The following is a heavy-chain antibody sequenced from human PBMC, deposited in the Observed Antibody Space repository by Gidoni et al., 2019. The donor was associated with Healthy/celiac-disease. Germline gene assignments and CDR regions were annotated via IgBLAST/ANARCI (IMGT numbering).Heavy chain of an antibody. CDR2: ITHRGSP. J-gene: IGHJ6*02. D-gene: IGHD3-10*01. CDR1: GGFFSGYY. CDR3: ARDIWFGEGKNYYYYYGMDV. V-gene: IGHV4-34*01. Sequence: QVQLQQWGAGLFKPSENLSPLCAVYGGFFSGYYWSWIRQPPGKGLEWIGEITHRGSPNYNPSLKSRVTISVDTSKNQFSLKLSSVTAEDTAVYYCARDIWFGEGKNYYYYYGMDVWGQGTTVTVSS.